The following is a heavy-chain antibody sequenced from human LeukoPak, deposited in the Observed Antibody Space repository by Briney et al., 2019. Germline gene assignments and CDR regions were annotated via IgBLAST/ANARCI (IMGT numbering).Heavy chain of an antibody. CDR1: GFTFDEYP. V-gene: IGHV3-9*01. J-gene: IGHJ6*03. D-gene: IGHD3-10*01. Sequence: GGSLRLSCAASGFTFDEYPMHWVRQAPGKGLEWVSGISWNSDTIGYADSVKGRFTISRDNSKNTLYLQMNSLRAEDTAVYYCAKGGAVSSKSITLIRGTRKYYYYMDVWGKGTTVTISS. CDR2: ISWNSDTI. CDR3: AKGGAVSSKSITLIRGTRKYYYYMDV.